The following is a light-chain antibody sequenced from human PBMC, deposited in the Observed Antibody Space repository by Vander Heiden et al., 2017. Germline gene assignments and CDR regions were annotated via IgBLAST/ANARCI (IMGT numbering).Light chain of an antibody. CDR1: QSISSY. CDR3: QQSYSTPHT. Sequence: DIQMTQSPSSLSASVGDRVTITCRASQSISSYLNWYQQKPGKAPKLLIYAASSLQSGVPSRLSRTRSGTDFTLTISRLQPEDFATYYCQQSYSTPHTFGQGTKLEIK. J-gene: IGKJ2*01. CDR2: AAS. V-gene: IGKV1-39*01.